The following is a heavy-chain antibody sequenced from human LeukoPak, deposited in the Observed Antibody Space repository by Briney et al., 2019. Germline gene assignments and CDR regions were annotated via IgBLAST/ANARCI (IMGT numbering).Heavy chain of an antibody. CDR3: ARDTELWFGELLYGWFDP. V-gene: IGHV1-46*01. CDR2: INPSGGST. Sequence: ASVKVSCKASGYTFTSYYMHWVRQAPGQGLEWMGIINPSGGSTSYAQKFQGRVTMTRDTSTSTVYMELSSLRSEDTAVYYCARDTELWFGELLYGWFDPWGQGTLVTVSS. D-gene: IGHD3-10*01. CDR1: GYTFTSYY. J-gene: IGHJ5*02.